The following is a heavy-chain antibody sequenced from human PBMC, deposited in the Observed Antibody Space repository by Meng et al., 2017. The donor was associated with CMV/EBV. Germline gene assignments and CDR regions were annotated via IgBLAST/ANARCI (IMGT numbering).Heavy chain of an antibody. Sequence: GESLKISCAASGFAFREHGMTWVRQAPGKGLEWVAGMNWNGDGTGYADSVKGRFTISRDNAKNSLYLQMNSLRAEDTAVYYCTRAAYYDFWSGYQNQADAFDIWGQGTEVTVSS. CDR2: MNWNGDGT. CDR3: TRAAYYDFWSGYQNQADAFDI. CDR1: GFAFREHG. J-gene: IGHJ3*02. D-gene: IGHD3-3*01. V-gene: IGHV3-20*04.